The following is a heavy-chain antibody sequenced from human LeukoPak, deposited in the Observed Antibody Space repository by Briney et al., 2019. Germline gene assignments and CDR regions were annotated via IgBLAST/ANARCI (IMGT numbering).Heavy chain of an antibody. V-gene: IGHV7-4-1*02. CDR1: GYTFTSYA. CDR2: INTNTGNP. CDR3: ARDGLPGRYYYDSSGYYYEPPTNFDY. D-gene: IGHD3-22*01. Sequence: ASVKVSCKASGYTFTSYAMNWVRQAPGQGLEWMGWINTNTGNPTYAQGFTGQFVFSLDTSVSTAYLQISSLKAEDTAVYYCARDGLPGRYYYDSSGYYYEPPTNFDYWGQGTLVTVSS. J-gene: IGHJ4*02.